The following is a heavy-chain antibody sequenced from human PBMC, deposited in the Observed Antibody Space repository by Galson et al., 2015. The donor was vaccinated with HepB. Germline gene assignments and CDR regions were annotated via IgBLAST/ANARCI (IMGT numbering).Heavy chain of an antibody. D-gene: IGHD3-10*01. CDR1: GYSLNELS. V-gene: IGHV1-24*01. J-gene: IGHJ4*02. CDR3: ATWGGRRVEPD. CDR2: FDPEDGET. Sequence: SVKVSCKASGYSLNELSMHWVRQAPGKGLEWMGGFDPEDGETIYAPKFQGRVTMTEDTSTDTAYMELSSLRSEDTAVYYCATWGGRRVEPDWGQGILVTVSS.